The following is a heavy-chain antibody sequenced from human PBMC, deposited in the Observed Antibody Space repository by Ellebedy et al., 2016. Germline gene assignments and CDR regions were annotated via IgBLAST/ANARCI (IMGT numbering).Heavy chain of an antibody. V-gene: IGHV4-59*01. D-gene: IGHD3-3*01. Sequence: GSLRLXXTVSGGSISSYYWTWIRQPPGKGLEWIGYIYYSGSTNYNPSLKSRVTISVDTSKNQVSLKLTSVTAADTAVYYCARRSDWFDPWGQGTLVTVSS. CDR1: GGSISSYY. CDR3: ARRSDWFDP. J-gene: IGHJ5*02. CDR2: IYYSGST.